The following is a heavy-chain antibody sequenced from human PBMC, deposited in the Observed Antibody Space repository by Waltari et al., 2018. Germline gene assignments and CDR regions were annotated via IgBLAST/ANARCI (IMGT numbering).Heavy chain of an antibody. J-gene: IGHJ3*02. CDR1: GIPFRNHR. D-gene: IGHD3-10*01. V-gene: IGHV3-48*02. CDR3: ASPSLGSGSYWAFDI. Sequence: VQLVESGGGLVPPGGSLRLSCPASGIPFRNHRMNWVRQAPGRGLEWVLYIGTTSSSISYADSVKGRFTISRDNAKNSLYLQMNSLRDEDTAVYYCASPSLGSGSYWAFDIWGQGTMVTVSS. CDR2: IGTTSSSI.